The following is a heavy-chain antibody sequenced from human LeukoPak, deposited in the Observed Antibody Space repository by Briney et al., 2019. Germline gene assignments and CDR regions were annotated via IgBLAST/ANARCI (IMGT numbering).Heavy chain of an antibody. V-gene: IGHV3-23*01. J-gene: IGHJ6*03. Sequence: GGSLRLSCAASGFTFSSYAMSWVRQAPGKGLEWVSAISGSGGSTYYADSVKGRFTISRDNSKNTLYLQMNSLRAEDTAVYYCAKNGDSSSFNYYYYMDVWGKGTTVTVSS. CDR1: GFTFSSYA. D-gene: IGHD6-6*01. CDR2: ISGSGGST. CDR3: AKNGDSSSFNYYYYMDV.